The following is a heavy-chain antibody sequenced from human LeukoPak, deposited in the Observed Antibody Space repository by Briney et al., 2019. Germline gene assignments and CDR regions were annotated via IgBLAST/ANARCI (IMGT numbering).Heavy chain of an antibody. D-gene: IGHD3-9*01. V-gene: IGHV3-23*01. CDR3: AKDGSPTLHYDILTGYYNY. J-gene: IGHJ4*02. CDR2: ISGSGGST. Sequence: GGSLRLSCAASGFTFSSYGMSWVRQAPGKGLEWDSAISGSGGSTYYSDSVMCRFTISRDNSKNTLYLQMNSRRAEDTAVYYCAKDGSPTLHYDILTGYYNYWGQGTLVTVSS. CDR1: GFTFSSYG.